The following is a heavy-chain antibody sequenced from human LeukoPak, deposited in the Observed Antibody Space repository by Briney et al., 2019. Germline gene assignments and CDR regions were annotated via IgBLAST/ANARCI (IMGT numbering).Heavy chain of an antibody. J-gene: IGHJ4*02. D-gene: IGHD5-12*01. Sequence: GGSLRLSCAVSGITLSNYGMTWVRQAPGKGLEWVAGLSGSGGSTNYADYVKGRFTISRDNAKNTLYLQMNSLRAEDTAVYYCVRDGGVSGYDLLDYWGQGAQVTVSS. CDR3: VRDGGVSGYDLLDY. CDR1: GITLSNYG. CDR2: LSGSGGST. V-gene: IGHV3-23*01.